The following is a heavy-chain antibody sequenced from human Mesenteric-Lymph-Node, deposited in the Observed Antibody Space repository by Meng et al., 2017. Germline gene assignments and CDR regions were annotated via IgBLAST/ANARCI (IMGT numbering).Heavy chain of an antibody. J-gene: IGHJ4*02. CDR2: INPSGGST. CDR3: ARDDPWGGSSWPYFDY. V-gene: IGHV1-46*01. Sequence: ASVKVSCKASGYTFTSYYMHWVRQAPGQGLEWMGIINPSGGSTSYAQKFQGRVTMTRDTSTSTVYMELSSLRSEDTAVYYCARDDPWGGSSWPYFDYWGQGTLVTVSS. D-gene: IGHD6-13*01. CDR1: GYTFTSYY.